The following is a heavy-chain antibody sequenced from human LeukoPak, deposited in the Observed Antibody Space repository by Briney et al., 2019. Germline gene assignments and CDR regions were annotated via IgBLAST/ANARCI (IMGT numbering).Heavy chain of an antibody. Sequence: QPGGSLRLSCAASGFTFSSYGMSWVRQAPGKGLGWVSTISGGGGSTYNADFVKGRFTISRDNSKSTLYLQMNSLRAEDTAVYYCAAYRSSNCFDPWGQGTLVTVSS. CDR2: ISGGGGST. D-gene: IGHD6-13*01. CDR3: AAYRSSNCFDP. CDR1: GFTFSSYG. J-gene: IGHJ5*02. V-gene: IGHV3-23*01.